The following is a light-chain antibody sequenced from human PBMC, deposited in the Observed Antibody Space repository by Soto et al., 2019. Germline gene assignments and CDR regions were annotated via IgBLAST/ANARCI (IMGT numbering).Light chain of an antibody. CDR3: QQYNTYQGT. Sequence: DIQMTQSPSTLAATVGDRVSITCRPSHNIDKWLAWYQQKPQKAPKLLIFDASTLESGVPSRFSGSGSGTEFTLTISSLQPDDFATYYCQQYNTYQGTFGPGTKVDIK. CDR2: DAS. V-gene: IGKV1-5*01. J-gene: IGKJ1*01. CDR1: HNIDKW.